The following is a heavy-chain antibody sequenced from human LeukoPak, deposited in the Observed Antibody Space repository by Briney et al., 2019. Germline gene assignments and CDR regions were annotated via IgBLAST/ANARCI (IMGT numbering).Heavy chain of an antibody. CDR2: IYHSGNT. D-gene: IGHD6-13*01. CDR1: DYSISSGYY. V-gene: IGHV4-38-2*01. J-gene: IGHJ5*02. CDR3: ARGAPRPRKQQVNWFDP. Sequence: SETLSLTCAVSDYSISSGYYWGWIRQPPGKGLEWIGCIYHSGNTYYNPSLKNRLAMSIDTSKNQFSLKLSSVTAADTAVYYCARGAPRPRKQQVNWFDPWGQGTLVTVSS.